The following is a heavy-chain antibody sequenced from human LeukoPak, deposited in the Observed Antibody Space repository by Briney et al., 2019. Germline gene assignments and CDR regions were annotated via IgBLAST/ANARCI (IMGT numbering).Heavy chain of an antibody. CDR1: GFTDSSNY. Sequence: GGSLRLSCAASGFTDSSNYMSWVRQAPGKGLEWVSVIYSGGSTYYADSVKGRFTISRDNSKNTLYLQMNSLRAEDTAVYYCARARGITMIVGWGQGTLVTVSS. J-gene: IGHJ4*02. CDR2: IYSGGST. CDR3: ARARGITMIVG. D-gene: IGHD3-22*01. V-gene: IGHV3-66*01.